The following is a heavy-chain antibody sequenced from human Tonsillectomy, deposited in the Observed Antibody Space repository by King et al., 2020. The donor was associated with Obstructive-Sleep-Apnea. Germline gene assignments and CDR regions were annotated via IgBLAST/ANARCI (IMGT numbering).Heavy chain of an antibody. CDR1: GFTFSSYS. CDR2: ISSSSSTI. D-gene: IGHD3-9*01. CDR3: AGGLEYYDMLPAPVY. Sequence: VQLVESGGGLVQPGGSLRLSCAASGFTFSSYSMNWVRQAPGKGLEWVSYISSSSSTIYYADSVKGRFTISRDNAKNSLYLQMNSLRAEDTAVYYCAGGLEYYDMLPAPVYWGQGTLVTVPS. J-gene: IGHJ4*02. V-gene: IGHV3-48*04.